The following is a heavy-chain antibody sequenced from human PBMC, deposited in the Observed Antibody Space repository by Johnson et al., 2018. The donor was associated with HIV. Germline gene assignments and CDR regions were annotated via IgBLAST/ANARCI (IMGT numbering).Heavy chain of an antibody. Sequence: MLLVESGGGLVQPGGSLRLSCAASGFTFSSYDMHWVRQAPGKGLEWVSGINWNGGSTGYADSVKGRFTISRDNGKTSLYLQMNSMRAEDTALYYCAREGGYCSGGSCVNAFDIWGQGTMVTVSS. D-gene: IGHD2-15*01. V-gene: IGHV3-20*04. CDR2: INWNGGST. CDR3: AREGGYCSGGSCVNAFDI. J-gene: IGHJ3*02. CDR1: GFTFSSYD.